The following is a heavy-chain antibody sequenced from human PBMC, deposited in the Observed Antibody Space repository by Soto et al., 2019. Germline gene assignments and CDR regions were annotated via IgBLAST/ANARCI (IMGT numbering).Heavy chain of an antibody. J-gene: IGHJ5*02. D-gene: IGHD6-13*01. CDR3: ARGQQLNWFDP. V-gene: IGHV1-69*06. Sequence: SVKVSCKASGGTFSSYAISCVRQAPGQGLEWMGGIIPIFGTANYAQKFQGRVTITADKSTSTAYMELSSLRSDDTAVYYCARGQQLNWFDPWGQGTLVTVSS. CDR1: GGTFSSYA. CDR2: IIPIFGTA.